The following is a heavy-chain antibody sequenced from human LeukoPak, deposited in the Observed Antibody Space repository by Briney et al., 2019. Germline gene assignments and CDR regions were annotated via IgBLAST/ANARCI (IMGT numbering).Heavy chain of an antibody. J-gene: IGHJ4*02. D-gene: IGHD6-19*01. CDR1: GFTFSSYA. V-gene: IGHV3-23*01. Sequence: PGGSRRLSCAASGFTFSSYAMSWVRQAPGKGLEWVSAISGSGGSTHYADSVKGRFTISRDNSKNTLYLQMNSLRAEDTAVYYCAKDGSSGWYSKYYFDYWGQGTLVTVSS. CDR2: ISGSGGST. CDR3: AKDGSSGWYSKYYFDY.